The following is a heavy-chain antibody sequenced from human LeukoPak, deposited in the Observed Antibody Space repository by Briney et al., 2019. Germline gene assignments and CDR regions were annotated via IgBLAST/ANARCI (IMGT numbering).Heavy chain of an antibody. CDR2: ISGSGGST. V-gene: IGHV3-23*01. J-gene: IGHJ5*02. D-gene: IGHD3-10*01. CDR1: GFTFSSYA. CDR3: AKDRYYHGSGSYLGFDP. Sequence: GGSLRLSCAASGFTFSSYAMSWVRQAPGKGLEWVSAISGSGGSTYYADSVKGRFTISRDNSKNTLYLQMNSLRAEDTAVYYCAKDRYYHGSGSYLGFDPWGQGTLVTVSS.